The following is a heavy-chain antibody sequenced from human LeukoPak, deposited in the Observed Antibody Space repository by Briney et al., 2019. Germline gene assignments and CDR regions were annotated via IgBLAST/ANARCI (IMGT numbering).Heavy chain of an antibody. CDR3: ARIYYYDSSGYYKGAFDI. CDR1: GYTFTSYG. Sequence: GESLKISCKGSGYTFTSYGISWVRQAPGQGLEWMGWISAYNGNTNYAQKLQGRVTMTTDPSTSTPYLELRSLRSDDTAVYYCARIYYYDSSGYYKGAFDIWGQGTMVTVSS. CDR2: ISAYNGNT. D-gene: IGHD3-22*01. J-gene: IGHJ3*02. V-gene: IGHV1-18*01.